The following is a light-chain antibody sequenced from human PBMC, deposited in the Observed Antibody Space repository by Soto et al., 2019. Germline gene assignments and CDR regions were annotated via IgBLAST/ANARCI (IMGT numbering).Light chain of an antibody. CDR3: QQYNSYSGT. J-gene: IGKJ1*01. CDR1: QSISSW. Sequence: DIQMTQSPSTLSASVGDRVTITCRASQSISSWLAWYQQKPGTVPKLLIHKASSLESGVPSRFSGSGSGTEFPLTISSLPPDDLATYYCQQYNSYSGTFGQGTKVEIK. CDR2: KAS. V-gene: IGKV1-5*03.